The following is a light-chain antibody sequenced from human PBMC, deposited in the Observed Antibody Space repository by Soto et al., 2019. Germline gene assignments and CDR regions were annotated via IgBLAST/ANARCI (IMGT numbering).Light chain of an antibody. Sequence: DIQMTQSPSSLSASVGDRVTITCQTSQSINTYLNWYQQKPGKAPKVLIYGASTLLSGVPSRFSGSGSGTEFSPTISSLQPEDFATYYCQQLDSYPRTFGQGTKVDIK. CDR3: QQLDSYPRT. CDR1: QSINTY. J-gene: IGKJ1*01. CDR2: GAS. V-gene: IGKV1-9*01.